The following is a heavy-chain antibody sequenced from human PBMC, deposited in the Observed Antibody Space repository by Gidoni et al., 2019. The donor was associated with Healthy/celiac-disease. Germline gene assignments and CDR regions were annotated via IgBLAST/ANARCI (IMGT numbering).Heavy chain of an antibody. CDR1: GYTFTTYA. CDR3: AFYYYDNSGPGPQH. V-gene: IGHV1-3*01. Sequence: QVQLVQSGAEVMKPGASVKVSCQASGYTFTTYAMHWVREAPGQRLEWMGWVNAGNGNTKGSQKFQGRVTITRDTSASTAYMELSSLRSEDTAVYYCAFYYYDNSGPGPQHWGQGTLVTVSS. D-gene: IGHD3-22*01. J-gene: IGHJ1*01. CDR2: VNAGNGNT.